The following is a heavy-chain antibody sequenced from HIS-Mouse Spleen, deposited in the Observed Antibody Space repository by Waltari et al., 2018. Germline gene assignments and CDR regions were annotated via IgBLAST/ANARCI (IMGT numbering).Heavy chain of an antibody. V-gene: IGHV4-39*07. CDR3: AREIPYSSSWYDWYFDL. CDR2: IYYSGGT. Sequence: QLQLQESGPGLVKPSETLSLTCTVSGGSISSSSYYWGWIRQRPGKGLEWIGGIYYSGGTDDNPSLKSRVTISVETSKNQCSLKLSSVTAADTAVYYCAREIPYSSSWYDWYFDLWGRGTLVTVSS. D-gene: IGHD6-13*01. CDR1: GGSISSSSYY. J-gene: IGHJ2*01.